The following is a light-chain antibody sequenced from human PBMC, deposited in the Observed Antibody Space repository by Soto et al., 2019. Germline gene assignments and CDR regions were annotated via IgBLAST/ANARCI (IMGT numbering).Light chain of an antibody. V-gene: IGKV3-15*01. CDR3: QQYQSGPLT. CDR2: ESS. Sequence: EIVMTQSPATLSLSPGERATLSCRASQSVYSNLAWYQQKPGQTPRLLIYESSTRATGIPARFSGGGSGTEFTLTISSLQSEDFADYFCQQYQSGPLTFGGGTKVEIK. CDR1: QSVYSN. J-gene: IGKJ4*01.